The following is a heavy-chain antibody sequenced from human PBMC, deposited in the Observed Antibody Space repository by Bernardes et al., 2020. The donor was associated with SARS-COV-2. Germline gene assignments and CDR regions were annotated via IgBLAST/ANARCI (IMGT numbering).Heavy chain of an antibody. V-gene: IGHV4-34*01. Sequence: SETLSLTCAVYGGSFRGYYWSWIRQPPGKGLEWIGDINHRGGTNYNPSLKSRVTISVDTSKNQFSLKLSSVTAADTAVYYCARGSGRPGDYFDLWGRGTLVTVSS. J-gene: IGHJ2*01. CDR3: ARGSGRPGDYFDL. D-gene: IGHD4-17*01. CDR2: INHRGGT. CDR1: GGSFRGYY.